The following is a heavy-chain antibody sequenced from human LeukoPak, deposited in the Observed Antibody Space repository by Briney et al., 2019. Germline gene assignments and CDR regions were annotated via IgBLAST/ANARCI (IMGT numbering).Heavy chain of an antibody. CDR3: ARVGSSWYRRTPLYYFDY. V-gene: IGHV3-33*01. J-gene: IGHJ4*02. Sequence: GGSLRLSCAASGFTFSSYGMHWVRQAPGKGLEWVAVIWYDGSNKYYADSVKGRFTISRDNSKNTLYLQMNSLRAEDTAVYYCARVGSSWYRRTPLYYFDYWGQGTLVTVSS. D-gene: IGHD6-13*01. CDR2: IWYDGSNK. CDR1: GFTFSSYG.